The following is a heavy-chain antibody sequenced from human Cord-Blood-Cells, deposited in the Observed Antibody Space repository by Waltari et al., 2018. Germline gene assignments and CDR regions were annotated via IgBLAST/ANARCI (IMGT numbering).Heavy chain of an antibody. CDR3: TTDLTRVTMVRGVMKPIDAFDI. CDR2: IKSKTDGGTT. J-gene: IGHJ3*02. V-gene: IGHV3-15*01. Sequence: EVQLVESGGGVVKPGGSLRRSCAASGLPFSNAWMSWVRQAPGKGLEWVGRIKSKTDGGTTDYAAPVKGRFTISRYDSKNTLDLQMNSLKTEDTAVYYCTTDLTRVTMVRGVMKPIDAFDIWGQGTMVTVSS. D-gene: IGHD3-10*01. CDR1: GLPFSNAW.